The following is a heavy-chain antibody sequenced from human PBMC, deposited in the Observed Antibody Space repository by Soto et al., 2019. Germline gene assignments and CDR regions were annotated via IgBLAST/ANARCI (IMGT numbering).Heavy chain of an antibody. Sequence: QVQQVQSGAEVKKPGASVKVSCEASCYTFTSYGISWVRQAPGQGLEWMGWISAYNGNTNYAQKLQGRVTMTTDTATSTAYMELRSLRSDDTAVYYGARLEYISSASHHYYYYYGMDVWCQGTTVTVSS. CDR3: ARLEYISSASHHYYYYYGMDV. CDR2: ISAYNGNT. D-gene: IGHD6-6*01. CDR1: CYTFTSYG. V-gene: IGHV1-18*01. J-gene: IGHJ6*02.